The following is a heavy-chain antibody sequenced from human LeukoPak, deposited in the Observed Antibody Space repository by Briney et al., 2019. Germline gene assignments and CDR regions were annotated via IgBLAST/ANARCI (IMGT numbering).Heavy chain of an antibody. V-gene: IGHV3-21*01. J-gene: IGHJ4*02. D-gene: IGHD5-12*01. CDR3: AREGGYSGYGDGYYFDY. Sequence: PGGSLRLSCAASGFTFSSYSMNWVRQAPGKGLEWVSSISSSSSYIYYADSVKGRFTISRDNAKNSLYLQMNSLRAEDTAVYYCAREGGYSGYGDGYYFDYWGQGTLVTVSS. CDR1: GFTFSSYS. CDR2: ISSSSSYI.